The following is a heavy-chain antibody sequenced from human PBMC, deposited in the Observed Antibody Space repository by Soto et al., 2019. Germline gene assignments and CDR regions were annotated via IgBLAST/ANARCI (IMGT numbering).Heavy chain of an antibody. V-gene: IGHV1-3*01. CDR3: ARTLAVAGNYYYYGIDV. Sequence: QVQLVQSGAEVKKPGASVKVSCKSSGYTFTSYAMHWVRQAPGQRLEWMGWINAGNGNTKYSQKFQGRVTITRDTFASTAYMELRSLRSEDTAVYYCARTLAVAGNYYYYGIDVWGQGTTVTVSS. CDR1: GYTFTSYA. CDR2: INAGNGNT. D-gene: IGHD6-19*01. J-gene: IGHJ6*02.